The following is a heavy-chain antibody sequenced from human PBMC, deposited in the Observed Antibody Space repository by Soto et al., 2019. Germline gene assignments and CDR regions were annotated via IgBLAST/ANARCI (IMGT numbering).Heavy chain of an antibody. CDR2: IYQSGST. V-gene: IGHV4-30-2*01. Sequence: PSETLSLTCAVSGGSISSGGYSWSWIRQPPGKGLDWIGYIYQSGSTNYNPSLESRVRMSVDKSRNQFSLKLTSVSAADTAVYYCARASATIAAAAIFDYWGQGTLVTVSS. D-gene: IGHD6-13*01. CDR1: GGSISSGGYS. CDR3: ARASATIAAAAIFDY. J-gene: IGHJ4*02.